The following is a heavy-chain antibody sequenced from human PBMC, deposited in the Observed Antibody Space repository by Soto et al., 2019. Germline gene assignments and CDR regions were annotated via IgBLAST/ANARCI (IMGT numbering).Heavy chain of an antibody. CDR1: GFTFSSYA. Sequence: AGGSLRLSCAASGFTFSSYAMSWVRQAPGKGLEWVSAISGSGGSTYYADSVKGRFTISRDNSKNTLYLQMNSLRAEDTAVYYCARTHYDILTGYYNRPIDYWGQGTLVTVSS. J-gene: IGHJ4*02. D-gene: IGHD3-9*01. CDR2: ISGSGGST. V-gene: IGHV3-23*01. CDR3: ARTHYDILTGYYNRPIDY.